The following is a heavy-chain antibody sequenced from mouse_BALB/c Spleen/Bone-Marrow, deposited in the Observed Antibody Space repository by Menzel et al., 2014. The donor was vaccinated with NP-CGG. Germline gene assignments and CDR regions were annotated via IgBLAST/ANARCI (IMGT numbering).Heavy chain of an antibody. J-gene: IGHJ2*01. CDR3: ARGGYYFDY. CDR1: GFTFSSYT. V-gene: IGHV5-12-2*01. Sequence: EVQLQESGGGLVQPGGSLKLSCAASGFTFSSYTMSWVRQTPEKRLEWVAYISNGGGSTYYPDTVKGRFTISRDNAKNTLYLQMSRLKSEDTAMYYCARGGYYFDYWGQGTTLTVSS. CDR2: ISNGGGST.